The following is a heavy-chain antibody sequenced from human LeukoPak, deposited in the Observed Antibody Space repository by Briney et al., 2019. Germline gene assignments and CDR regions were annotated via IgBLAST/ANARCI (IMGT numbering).Heavy chain of an antibody. CDR2: ISWNSGSI. CDR3: AKDVSLGSYYNFFDF. J-gene: IGHJ4*02. D-gene: IGHD3-10*01. Sequence: GGSLRLSCAASGFTFDDYAMHWVRQAPGKGLEWVSGISWNSGSIGYADSVKGRFAISRDNAKSSLYLEMNGLRAEDTALYYCAKDVSLGSYYNFFDFWGQGTLVTVSS. V-gene: IGHV3-9*01. CDR1: GFTFDDYA.